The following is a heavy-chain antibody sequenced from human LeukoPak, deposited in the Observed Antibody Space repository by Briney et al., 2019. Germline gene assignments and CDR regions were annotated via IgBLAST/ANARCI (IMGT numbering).Heavy chain of an antibody. V-gene: IGHV3-23*01. CDR3: AKEHLGYCSSTSCLPGDYGMDV. D-gene: IGHD2-2*01. J-gene: IGHJ6*02. CDR1: GFTFSSYA. Sequence: PGASLRLSCAASGFTFSSYAMSWVRQAPGKGLEWVPAISGSGGSTYYADSVKGRFTISRDNSKNTLYLQMNSLRAEDTAVYYCAKEHLGYCSSTSCLPGDYGMDVWGQGTTVTVSS. CDR2: ISGSGGST.